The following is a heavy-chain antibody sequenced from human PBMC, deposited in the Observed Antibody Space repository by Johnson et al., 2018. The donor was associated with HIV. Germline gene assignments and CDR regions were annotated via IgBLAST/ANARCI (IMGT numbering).Heavy chain of an antibody. Sequence: VQLVESGGGVVRPGGSRRLSCAASGFTFSSYDMHWVRQATGKGLEWVSTIGTAGDTYYPGSVKGRFTVSREDAKNSLYLQMNSLRAGDTALYYCARAVCSGGRCYSHDAFDIWGQGTIVTVSS. CDR1: GFTFSSYD. D-gene: IGHD2-15*01. CDR3: ARAVCSGGRCYSHDAFDI. V-gene: IGHV3-13*01. J-gene: IGHJ3*02. CDR2: IGTAGDT.